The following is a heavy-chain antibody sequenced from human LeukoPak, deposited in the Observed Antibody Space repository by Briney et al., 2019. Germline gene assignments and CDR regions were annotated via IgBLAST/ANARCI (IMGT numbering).Heavy chain of an antibody. J-gene: IGHJ4*02. CDR3: AKIISGSHLDY. CDR2: ISSSGGII. V-gene: IGHV3-48*03. CDR1: GFTFSSYE. D-gene: IGHD3-10*01. Sequence: PGGSLRLSCAASGFTFSSYEMNWVRQAPGKGPEWVSYISSSGGIIYYADSVKGRFTISRDNAKNSLYLQMNSLRAEDTAVYYCAKIISGSHLDYWGQGTLVTVSS.